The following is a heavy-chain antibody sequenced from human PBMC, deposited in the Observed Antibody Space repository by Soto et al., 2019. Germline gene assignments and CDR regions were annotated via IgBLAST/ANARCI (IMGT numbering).Heavy chain of an antibody. V-gene: IGHV3-30-3*01. Sequence: GGSLRLSCAASGFTFSSYAMHWVRQAPGKGLEWVAVISYDGSNKYYADSVKGRFTISRDNSKNTLYLQMNSLRAEDTAVYYCARDSSTVSDYWGQGTLVTVSS. J-gene: IGHJ4*02. CDR3: ARDSSTVSDY. CDR2: ISYDGSNK. D-gene: IGHD4-17*01. CDR1: GFTFSSYA.